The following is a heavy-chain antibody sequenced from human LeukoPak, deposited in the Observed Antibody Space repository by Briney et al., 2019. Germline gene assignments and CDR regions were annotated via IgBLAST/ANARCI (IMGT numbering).Heavy chain of an antibody. CDR1: GFTFISYA. Sequence: GGSLRLSCAASGFTFISYAMSWVRQAPGKGLEWVSAISGSGGSTYYADSVKGRFTISRDNAKNSLYLQMNSLRVEDTAVYYCARDQGDEYGSLNDAFDIWGQGTMVTVSS. V-gene: IGHV3-23*01. CDR3: ARDQGDEYGSLNDAFDI. D-gene: IGHD4/OR15-4a*01. J-gene: IGHJ3*02. CDR2: ISGSGGST.